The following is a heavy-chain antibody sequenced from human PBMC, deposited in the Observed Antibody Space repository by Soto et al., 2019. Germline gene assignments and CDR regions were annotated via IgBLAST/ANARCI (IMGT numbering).Heavy chain of an antibody. D-gene: IGHD3-3*01. V-gene: IGHV4-31*01. J-gene: IGHJ6*02. CDR2: IYYSGST. CDR1: GGSISSGGYY. CDR3: ARTNYDFWSGYYTPYYYYYGMDV. Sequence: SETLSLTCTVSGGSISSGGYYWSWIRQHPGKGLEWIGYIYYSGSTYYNPSLKSLVTISVDTSKNQFSLKLSSVTAADTAVYYCARTNYDFWSGYYTPYYYYYGMDVWGQGTTVTVSS.